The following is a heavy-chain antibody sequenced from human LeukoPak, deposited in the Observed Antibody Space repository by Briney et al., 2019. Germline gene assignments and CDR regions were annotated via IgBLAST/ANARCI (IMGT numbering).Heavy chain of an antibody. D-gene: IGHD2-15*01. CDR1: GGSFSGYY. J-gene: IGHJ6*02. CDR3: ARGPLYCSGGSCYTSFYYYGIDV. V-gene: IGHV4-34*01. Sequence: SETLSLTCAVYGGSFSGYYWSWIRQPPGKGLEWIGEINHSGSTNYNPSLKSRVTISVDTSKNQFSLKLSSVTAADTAVYYCARGPLYCSGGSCYTSFYYYGIDVWGQGTTVTVSS. CDR2: INHSGST.